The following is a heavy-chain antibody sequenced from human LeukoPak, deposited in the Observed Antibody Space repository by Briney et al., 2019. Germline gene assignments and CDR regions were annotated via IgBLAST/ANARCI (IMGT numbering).Heavy chain of an antibody. Sequence: SETLSLTCSVSGGSISSFYWSWIRQPPGQGLEWIGYIFHTGSASYNPSLRSRVTMSVDTSKNQFSLRLTSVSAADTAVYYCARYGSGNTEFDDWGQGTLVTVSS. CDR2: IFHTGSA. D-gene: IGHD3-10*01. J-gene: IGHJ4*02. V-gene: IGHV4-59*01. CDR1: GGSISSFY. CDR3: ARYGSGNTEFDD.